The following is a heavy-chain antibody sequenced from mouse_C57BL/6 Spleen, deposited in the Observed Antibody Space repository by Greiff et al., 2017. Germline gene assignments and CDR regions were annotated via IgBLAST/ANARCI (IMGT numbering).Heavy chain of an antibody. V-gene: IGHV1-36*01. CDR1: GFTFTDYY. D-gene: IGHD3-2*02. CDR2: VYPYNGGT. Sequence: EVQLQQSGPVLVKPGPSVKISCKASGFTFTDYYMHWVKQSHGKSLEWIGLVYPYNGGTSYNQKFKGKATLTVDTSSSTAYMELNSLTSDDSAVYYCARSLPGKSQAGGFCVWGTGATVTVST. CDR3: ARSLPGKSQAGGFCV. J-gene: IGHJ1*03.